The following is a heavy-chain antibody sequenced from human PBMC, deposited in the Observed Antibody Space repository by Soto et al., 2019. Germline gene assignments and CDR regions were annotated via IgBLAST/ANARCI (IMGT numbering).Heavy chain of an antibody. Sequence: QVQLVESGGGVVQPGRSLRLSCAASGFAFSRHGMHWVRQAPGKGLEWVAVIVRDGSEDYYADSVEGRFTISRDNSKNTLCLEMNNLRPEDTAVYYCARDDDCEDSGVDSWGQGTLVTVSS. CDR1: GFAFSRHG. CDR3: ARDDDCEDSGVDS. D-gene: IGHD2-21*02. J-gene: IGHJ4*02. CDR2: IVRDGSED. V-gene: IGHV3-33*01.